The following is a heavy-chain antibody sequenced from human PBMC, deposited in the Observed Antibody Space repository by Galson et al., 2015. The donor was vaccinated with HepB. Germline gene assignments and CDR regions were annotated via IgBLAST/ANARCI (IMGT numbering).Heavy chain of an antibody. CDR1: RFTFSNYP. Sequence: SLRLSCAASRFTFSNYPMSWVRQAAGKGLEWVSSVHYTGDTTYYSDSVKGRFTILRDQSKNTVYLQMNSLRVEDTAVYYCAKTYGDYHIGQWDYWGQGTLVTVSS. CDR3: AKTYGDYHIGQWDY. V-gene: IGHV3-23*01. J-gene: IGHJ4*03. D-gene: IGHD4-17*01. CDR2: VHYTGDTT.